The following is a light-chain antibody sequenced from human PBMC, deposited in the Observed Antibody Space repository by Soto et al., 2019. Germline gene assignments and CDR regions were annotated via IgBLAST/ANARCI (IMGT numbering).Light chain of an antibody. CDR2: GAS. J-gene: IGKJ1*01. V-gene: IGKV3-15*01. CDR3: QQYNNWPRT. Sequence: EIVLTQSPGTLSLSPGERATLSCRASQSVSSYLAWYQQKPGQAPRLLVYGASARATGIPARFSGSGSETEFTLTISSLQSEDFAVYFCQQYNNWPRTFGQGTKVDIK. CDR1: QSVSSY.